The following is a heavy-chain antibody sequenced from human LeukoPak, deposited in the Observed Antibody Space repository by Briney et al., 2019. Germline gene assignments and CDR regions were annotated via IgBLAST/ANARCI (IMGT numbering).Heavy chain of an antibody. CDR3: ARHISANTGYFDY. J-gene: IGHJ4*02. CDR1: GGSISSDAYY. CDR2: IYYNGDS. V-gene: IGHV4-39*01. Sequence: PSETLSLTCTVSGGSISSDAYYWRWVRQSPGKGLEWIGSIYYNGDSYYNPSLPSRVAIFVDTSRDQFSLDLYSVTAADTALYYCARHISANTGYFDYCGQGTLVTVSS.